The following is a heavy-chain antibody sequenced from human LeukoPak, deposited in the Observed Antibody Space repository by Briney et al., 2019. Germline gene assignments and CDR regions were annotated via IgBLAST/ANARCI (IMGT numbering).Heavy chain of an antibody. V-gene: IGHV1-8*01. Sequence: ASVKVSCKASGYTFTSYDINWVRQATGQGLEWVGWMNPNSGNTGYAQKFQGRVTMTRNTSISTAYMELSSLRSEDTAVYYCARGSYCTNGVCYSALDYWGQGTLVTVSS. CDR1: GYTFTSYD. CDR2: MNPNSGNT. D-gene: IGHD2-8*01. CDR3: ARGSYCTNGVCYSALDY. J-gene: IGHJ4*02.